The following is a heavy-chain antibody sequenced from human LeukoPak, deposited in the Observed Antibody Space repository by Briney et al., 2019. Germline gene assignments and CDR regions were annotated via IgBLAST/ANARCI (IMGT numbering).Heavy chain of an antibody. J-gene: IGHJ4*02. V-gene: IGHV1-2*02. CDR3: TRGGPEGSGYSYGSHDY. Sequence: GASVKVSCKASGFTVTGYYMHWVRQAPGQGLEWMGWINPNSGATNYAQKFQGRVTMTRDTSISTVYMELSSLRSDDTAVYYCTRGGPEGSGYSYGSHDYWGQGTLVTVSS. D-gene: IGHD5-18*01. CDR1: GFTVTGYY. CDR2: INPNSGAT.